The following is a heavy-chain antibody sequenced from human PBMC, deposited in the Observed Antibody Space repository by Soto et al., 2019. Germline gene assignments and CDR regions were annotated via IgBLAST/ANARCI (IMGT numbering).Heavy chain of an antibody. Sequence: GASVKVSCKASGDTFTSYDINWVRQATGQGLEWMGWMNPNSGNTGYAQKFQGRVTMTRNTSISTAYMELSSLRSEDTAVYYCARGRRGGAVAGTKETYYFDYWGQGTLVTVSS. CDR2: MNPNSGNT. J-gene: IGHJ4*02. CDR3: ARGRRGGAVAGTKETYYFDY. CDR1: GDTFTSYD. D-gene: IGHD6-19*01. V-gene: IGHV1-8*01.